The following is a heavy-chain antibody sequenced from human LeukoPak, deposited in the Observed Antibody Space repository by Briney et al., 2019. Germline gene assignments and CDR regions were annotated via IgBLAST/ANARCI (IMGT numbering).Heavy chain of an antibody. D-gene: IGHD1-14*01. J-gene: IGHJ4*01. CDR2: IAYDGSRA. CDR3: TRYNNDHIDY. CDR1: GFTFGGYD. V-gene: IGHV3-30*03. Sequence: GGSLRLSCAGSGFTFGGYDMHWFRQTPGKGLEWVAVIAYDGSRAFYADSVKGRFTISRANSKNTMSVQMDDLRAEDTGVYDCTRYNNDHIDYWGQGTLVTVSS.